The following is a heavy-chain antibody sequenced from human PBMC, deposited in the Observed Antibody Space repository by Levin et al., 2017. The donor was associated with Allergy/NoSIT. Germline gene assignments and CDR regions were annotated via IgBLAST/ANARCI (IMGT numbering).Heavy chain of an antibody. CDR1: GFIFSSYT. CDR2: ISYDGNNK. V-gene: IGHV3-30-3*01. CDR3: ARDLVAVGIEAY. D-gene: IGHD5-12*01. J-gene: IGHJ4*02. Sequence: GSLRLSCATSGFIFSSYTMHWVRQAPGKGLEWVAVISYDGNNKYYADSVKGRFTISRDNSENTLYLQMNSLRAEDTAVYYCARDLVAVGIEAYWGQGTLVTVYS.